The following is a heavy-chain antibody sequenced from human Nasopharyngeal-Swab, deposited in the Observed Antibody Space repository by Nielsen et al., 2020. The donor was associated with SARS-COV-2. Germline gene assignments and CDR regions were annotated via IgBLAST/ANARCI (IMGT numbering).Heavy chain of an antibody. CDR2: INHSGST. D-gene: IGHD6-13*01. J-gene: IGHJ5*02. Sequence: GSLRLSCAVYGGSFSGYYWSWIRQPPGKGLEWIGEINHSGSTNYNPSLKSRDTISVDTSKNQFSLKLSSVTAADTAVYYCARGPSAVAFDPWGQGTLVTVSS. V-gene: IGHV4-34*01. CDR3: ARGPSAVAFDP. CDR1: GGSFSGYY.